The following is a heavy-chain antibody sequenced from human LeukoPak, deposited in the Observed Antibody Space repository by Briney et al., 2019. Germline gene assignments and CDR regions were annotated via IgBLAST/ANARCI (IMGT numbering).Heavy chain of an antibody. Sequence: SETLSLTCAVSGYSISSGYYWGWIRQPPGKGLEWIGSIYHSGSTYYNPSLKSRVTISVDTSKNQFTLKLSSVTAADTAVYYCARRDTYYDFWSGYHNWFDPWGQGTLVTVSS. CDR1: GYSISSGYY. CDR2: IYHSGST. V-gene: IGHV4-38-2*01. CDR3: ARRDTYYDFWSGYHNWFDP. J-gene: IGHJ5*02. D-gene: IGHD3-3*01.